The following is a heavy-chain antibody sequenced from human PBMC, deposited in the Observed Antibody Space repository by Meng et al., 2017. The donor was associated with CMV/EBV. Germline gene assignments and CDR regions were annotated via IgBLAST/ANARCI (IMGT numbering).Heavy chain of an antibody. V-gene: IGHV3-13*01. CDR1: GFTFSSYD. J-gene: IGHJ4*02. CDR2: IGTAGDT. CDR3: AKLQGSKDY. Sequence: GESLKISCAACGFTFSSYDMHWVRQATGKGLEWVSAIGTAGDTYYPGSVKGRFIISRDDAKSSLYLQMNSLRTEDTAMYFCAKLQGSKDYWGQGTLVTVSS.